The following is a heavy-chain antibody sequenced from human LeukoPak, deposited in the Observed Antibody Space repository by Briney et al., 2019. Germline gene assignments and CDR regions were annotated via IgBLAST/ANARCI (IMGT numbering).Heavy chain of an antibody. CDR3: AKAIVVVTYYFDY. Sequence: GGSLGLSCAASGFTFSSYAMSWVRQAPGKGLEWVSAISGSGGSTYYADSVKGRFTISRDNSKNTLYLQMSSLRAEDTAVYYCAKAIVVVTYYFDYWGQGTLVTVSS. CDR1: GFTFSSYA. V-gene: IGHV3-23*01. D-gene: IGHD3-22*01. CDR2: ISGSGGST. J-gene: IGHJ4*02.